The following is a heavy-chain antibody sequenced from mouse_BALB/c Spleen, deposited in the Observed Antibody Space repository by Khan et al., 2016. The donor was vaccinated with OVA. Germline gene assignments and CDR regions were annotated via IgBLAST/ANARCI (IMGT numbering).Heavy chain of an antibody. D-gene: IGHD1-3*01. CDR1: GFSLTSYG. CDR3: ARLEDI. V-gene: IGHV2-9*02. CDR2: IWAGGSN. J-gene: IGHJ2*01. Sequence: QVQLKQSGPGLVAPSQSLSITCTVSGFSLTSYGVHWVRQPPGKGLEWLGVIWAGGSNNYNSALMSRLSISKDNTKSQVFSKKNSMQTDDTAMYYCARLEDIWGQGTTLTVSS.